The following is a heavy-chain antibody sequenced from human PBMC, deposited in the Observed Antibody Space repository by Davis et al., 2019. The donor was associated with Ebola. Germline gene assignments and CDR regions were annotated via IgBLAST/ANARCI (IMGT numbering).Heavy chain of an antibody. Sequence: AASVKVSCKASGYTFTSYGISWVRQAPGQGLEWMGWISAYNGNTNYAQKLQGRVTMTTDTSTSTAYMELSSLRSEDTAVYYCARVIRWGGANNWFDPWGQGTLVTVSS. CDR2: ISAYNGNT. CDR3: ARVIRWGGANNWFDP. CDR1: GYTFTSYG. V-gene: IGHV1-18*01. D-gene: IGHD2-21*01. J-gene: IGHJ5*02.